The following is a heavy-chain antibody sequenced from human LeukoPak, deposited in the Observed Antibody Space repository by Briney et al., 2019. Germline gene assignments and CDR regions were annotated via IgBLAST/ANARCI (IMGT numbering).Heavy chain of an antibody. CDR1: GYSISSGYY. Sequence: SETLSLTCAVSGYSISSGYYWGWIRQPPGKGLEWIGSIYHSGSTYYNSSLKSRVTISVDTSKNQFSLKLSSVTAADTAVYYCAAPQVGATMDDAFDIWGQGTMVTVSS. J-gene: IGHJ3*02. CDR2: IYHSGST. D-gene: IGHD1-26*01. V-gene: IGHV4-38-2*01. CDR3: AAPQVGATMDDAFDI.